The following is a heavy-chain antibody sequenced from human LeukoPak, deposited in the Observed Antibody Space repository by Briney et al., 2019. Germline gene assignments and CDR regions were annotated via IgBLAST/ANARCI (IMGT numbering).Heavy chain of an antibody. CDR3: ATRGGGQMVRGIPDVFDI. V-gene: IGHV5-51*01. Sequence: GESLKISCKGSGYSFTSYWIGWVRQMPGKGLEWMGMIYPGDSDPRYSPSFQGQVTFSADKSISAAHLHWSSLKASDTAMYYCATRGGGQMVRGIPDVFDIWGQGTMVTVSS. D-gene: IGHD3-10*01. CDR1: GYSFTSYW. CDR2: IYPGDSDP. J-gene: IGHJ3*02.